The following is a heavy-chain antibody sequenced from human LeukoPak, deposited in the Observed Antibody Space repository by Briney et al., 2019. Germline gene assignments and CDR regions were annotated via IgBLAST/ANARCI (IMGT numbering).Heavy chain of an antibody. D-gene: IGHD2-15*01. Sequence: GGSLRLSCAASGFTFSSYWMSWVRQAPGKGLEWVANIKEDGSEKYYVDSVKGRFTISRDNAENSLYLQMNSLRAEDTAVYYCAREGVHCSGRSCLKAYWGQGTQVTVSS. CDR1: GFTFSSYW. CDR3: AREGVHCSGRSCLKAY. J-gene: IGHJ4*02. V-gene: IGHV3-7*03. CDR2: IKEDGSEK.